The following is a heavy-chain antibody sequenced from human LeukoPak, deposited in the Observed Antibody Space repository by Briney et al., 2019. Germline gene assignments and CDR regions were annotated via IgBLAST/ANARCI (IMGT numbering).Heavy chain of an antibody. CDR3: ARAPCGSSSTSRSYYYYYGMDV. Sequence: ASVKVSCKASGYTFTSYAMNWVRQAPGQGLEWMGWINTNTGNPTYAQGFTGRFVFSLDTSVSTAYLQISSLKAEDTAVYYCARAPCGSSSTSRSYYYYYGMDVWGQGTTVTVSS. V-gene: IGHV7-4-1*02. CDR1: GYTFTSYA. J-gene: IGHJ6*02. D-gene: IGHD2-2*01. CDR2: INTNTGNP.